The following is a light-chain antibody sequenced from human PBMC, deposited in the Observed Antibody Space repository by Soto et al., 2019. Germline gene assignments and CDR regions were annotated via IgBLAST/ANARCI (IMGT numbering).Light chain of an antibody. Sequence: QSVLTQPPSVSAAPGQTVTISCSGSSSNIGNNYVSWYQQLPGTAPKLLIYGNNERPSGIPDRFSGSKSGTSATLGIAGLLTGDEADYFCGTWDSSLSTGLFGGGTKVTVL. CDR3: GTWDSSLSTGL. V-gene: IGLV1-51*01. J-gene: IGLJ2*01. CDR1: SSNIGNNY. CDR2: GNN.